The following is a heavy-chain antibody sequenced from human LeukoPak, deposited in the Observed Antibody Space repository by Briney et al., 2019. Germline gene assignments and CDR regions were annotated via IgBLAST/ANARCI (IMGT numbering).Heavy chain of an antibody. V-gene: IGHV4-59*01. CDR3: ARGGSSGYDPFDY. J-gene: IGHJ4*02. CDR1: GGSISSYY. CDR2: IFYSGST. Sequence: PSETLSLTCTVSGGSISSYYWSWLRQPPGKGLEWTAYIFYSGSTNYNPSLKSRVTISVDTSKNQFSLKLSSVTAADTAVYYCARGGSSGYDPFDYWGQGTLVTVSS. D-gene: IGHD5-12*01.